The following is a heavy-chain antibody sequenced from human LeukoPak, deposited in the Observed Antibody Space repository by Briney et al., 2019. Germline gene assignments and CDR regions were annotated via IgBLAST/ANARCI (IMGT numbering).Heavy chain of an antibody. CDR1: GYTFTDYY. D-gene: IGHD5-12*01. CDR3: ARDIVPTLGVRRGLVF. V-gene: IGHV1-2*02. Sequence: RASVKVSCKASGYTFTDYYIHWVRQAPGQGLEWMGWINPNSGGTNYAQKFQGRVTMPRDTSISTAYVELSRLRSDDTAVFYCARDIVPTLGVRRGLVFWGQGTLVTVSS. J-gene: IGHJ4*02. CDR2: INPNSGGT.